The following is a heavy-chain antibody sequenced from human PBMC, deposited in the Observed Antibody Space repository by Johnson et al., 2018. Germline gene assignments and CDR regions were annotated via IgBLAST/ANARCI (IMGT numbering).Heavy chain of an antibody. D-gene: IGHD4-17*01. V-gene: IGHV4-59*01. CDR2: IHYSGST. Sequence: QVQLQESGPGLVKPSETLSLTCTVSGGSISTYYWSWIRQPPGKGLEWIGYIHYSGSTNYNPSLKSRVTTSVDTSKNQFSRKLTSVTAAETAVYYCARALRHGDNYYMDVWGKGTTVTVSS. CDR3: ARALRHGDNYYMDV. CDR1: GGSISTYY. J-gene: IGHJ6*03.